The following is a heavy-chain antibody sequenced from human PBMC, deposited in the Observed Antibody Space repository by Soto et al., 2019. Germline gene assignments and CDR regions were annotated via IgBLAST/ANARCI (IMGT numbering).Heavy chain of an antibody. CDR3: AREIADYYGMDV. J-gene: IGHJ6*02. CDR2: ISYDGCNK. Sequence: LRLSCSASVFPFRSYVMHLVGQAPGKGLEWVAVISYDGCNKYYADSVKGRFTISRDNSKNTLYLQMNSLRAEDTAVYYCAREIADYYGMDVWGQGTTVTVSS. V-gene: IGHV3-30-3*01. CDR1: VFPFRSYV.